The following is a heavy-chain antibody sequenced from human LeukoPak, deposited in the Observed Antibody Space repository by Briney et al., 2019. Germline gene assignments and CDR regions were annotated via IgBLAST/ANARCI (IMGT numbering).Heavy chain of an antibody. CDR2: IYHSGST. Sequence: SGTLSLTCAVSGGSISSSNWWSWVRQPPGKGLEWIGEIYHSGSTNYNPSLKSRVTISVDKSKNQFSLKLSSVTAADTAVYYCARRGPYYYDSSGYPDYWGQGTTVTVSS. CDR1: GGSISSSNW. V-gene: IGHV4-4*02. J-gene: IGHJ4*03. D-gene: IGHD3-22*01. CDR3: ARRGPYYYDSSGYPDY.